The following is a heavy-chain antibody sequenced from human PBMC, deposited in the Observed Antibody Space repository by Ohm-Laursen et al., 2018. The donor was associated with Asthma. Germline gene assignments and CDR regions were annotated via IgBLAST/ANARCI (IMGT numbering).Heavy chain of an antibody. Sequence: TLSLTCTVSGDSLTSGIYYWGWIRQHPGKGLEWIGYIYHTGSSYYNPSLKSRASISVDTSKNQFSLNLRSATAADTAVYYCAREATIITRHFDSWGQGRLVTVSS. CDR2: IYHTGSS. J-gene: IGHJ4*02. D-gene: IGHD5-12*01. CDR3: AREATIITRHFDS. CDR1: GDSLTSGIYY. V-gene: IGHV4-31*03.